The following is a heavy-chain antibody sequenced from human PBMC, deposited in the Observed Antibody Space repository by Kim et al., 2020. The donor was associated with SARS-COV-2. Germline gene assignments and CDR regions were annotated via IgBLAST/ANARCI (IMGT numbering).Heavy chain of an antibody. D-gene: IGHD2-8*02. Sequence: GGSLRLSCAASGFTFSSYSMNWVRQAPGKGLEWVSYISSSSTIYYADSLKGRFTISRDNAKNSLYLQMNSLRDEDTAVYYCARRYCTGGVCSILAYYYY. CDR1: GFTFSSYS. J-gene: IGHJ6*03. CDR2: ISSSSTI. V-gene: IGHV3-48*02. CDR3: ARRYCTGGVCSILAYYYY.